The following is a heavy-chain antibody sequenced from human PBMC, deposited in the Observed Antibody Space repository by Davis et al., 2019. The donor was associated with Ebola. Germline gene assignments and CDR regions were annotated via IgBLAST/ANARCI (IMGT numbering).Heavy chain of an antibody. D-gene: IGHD6-6*01. J-gene: IGHJ4*02. CDR3: ASWLWVAALRGGAYYFDY. Sequence: SVKVSCKASGGTFSSYAISWVRQAPGQGLEWMGGIIPIFGTANYAQKFQGRVTITADESTSTAYMELSSLRSEDTAVYYCASWLWVAALRGGAYYFDYWGQGTLVTVSS. V-gene: IGHV1-69*13. CDR1: GGTFSSYA. CDR2: IIPIFGTA.